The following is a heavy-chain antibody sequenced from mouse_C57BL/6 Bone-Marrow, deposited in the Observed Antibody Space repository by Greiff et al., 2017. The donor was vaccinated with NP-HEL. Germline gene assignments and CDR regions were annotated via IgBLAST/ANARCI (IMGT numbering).Heavy chain of an antibody. Sequence: EVQLQESGGDLVKPGGSLKLSCAASGFTFSSYGMSWVRQTPDKRLEWVATISSGGSYTYYPDSVKGRFTISRDNAKNTLYLQMSSLKSEDTAMYYCARRVYSNLFAYWGQGTLVTVSA. D-gene: IGHD2-5*01. CDR1: GFTFSSYG. V-gene: IGHV5-6*01. J-gene: IGHJ3*01. CDR3: ARRVYSNLFAY. CDR2: ISSGGSYT.